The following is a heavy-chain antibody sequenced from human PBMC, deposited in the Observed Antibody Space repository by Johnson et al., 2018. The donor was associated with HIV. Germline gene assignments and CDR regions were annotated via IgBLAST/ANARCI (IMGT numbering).Heavy chain of an antibody. V-gene: IGHV3-30*04. CDR2: IRYDTSNK. CDR1: GFTFSSYA. CDR3: ASWGILYDAFDI. Sequence: QVQLVESGGGVVQPGRSLRLSCAASGFTFSSYAMHWVRQAPGKGLEWVAFIRYDTSNKYYADSVKGRFTISRDNAKNSLYLQMNSLRAEDTAVYYCASWGILYDAFDIWGQGTMVTVSS. D-gene: IGHD2-8*01. J-gene: IGHJ3*02.